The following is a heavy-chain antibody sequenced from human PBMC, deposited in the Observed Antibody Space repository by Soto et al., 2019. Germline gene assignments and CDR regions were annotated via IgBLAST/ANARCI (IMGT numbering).Heavy chain of an antibody. CDR2: ISYDGRET. CDR3: ARGLGWRRGPFDF. J-gene: IGHJ4*02. V-gene: IGHV3-30-3*01. CDR1: GFTFSAYA. D-gene: IGHD2-21*01. Sequence: GGSLRLSCAASGFTFSAYAFHWVRQAPGKGLEWLSVISYDGRETHYADSVEGRFIISRDSSKKTAYLQMNGLRGDDTAVYFCARGLGWRRGPFDFWGQGTPVTVSS.